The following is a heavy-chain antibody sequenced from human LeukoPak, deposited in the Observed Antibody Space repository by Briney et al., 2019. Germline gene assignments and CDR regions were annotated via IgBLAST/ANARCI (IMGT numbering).Heavy chain of an antibody. J-gene: IGHJ4*02. D-gene: IGHD3-3*01. CDR3: ARILDFWSGYSHDY. V-gene: IGHV1-69*13. CDR2: IIPIFGTA. CDR1: GGTFSSYA. Sequence: SVKVSCKASGGTFSSYAISWVRQAPGQGLEWMGGIIPIFGTANYAQKFQGRVTITADESTSTAYMELSRLRSDDTAVYYCARILDFWSGYSHDYWGQGTLVTVSS.